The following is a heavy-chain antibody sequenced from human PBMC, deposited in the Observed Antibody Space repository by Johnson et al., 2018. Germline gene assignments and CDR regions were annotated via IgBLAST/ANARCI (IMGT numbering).Heavy chain of an antibody. CDR2: ISSSGSTI. D-gene: IGHD3-10*01. J-gene: IGHJ6*03. CDR3: ARPPYYINGYYYYDMDV. Sequence: QVQLVESGGGLVQPGGSLRLSCAASGFTFSDYYMSWIRQAPGKGLEWVSYISSSGSTIYYADSVKGRFTISRDNAKNSLYLQMNSLRAEGTALYYGARPPYYINGYYYYDMDVWGKGTTVTVSS. V-gene: IGHV3-11*01. CDR1: GFTFSDYY.